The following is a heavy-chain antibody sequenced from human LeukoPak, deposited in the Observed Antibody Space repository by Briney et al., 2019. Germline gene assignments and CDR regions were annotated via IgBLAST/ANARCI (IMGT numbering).Heavy chain of an antibody. J-gene: IGHJ6*03. CDR3: ARENSSSSRDDYYYMDV. CDR2: INPNSGGT. D-gene: IGHD6-6*01. V-gene: IGHV1-2*02. Sequence: ASVKVSCKASGYTFTGYYMHWVRQAPGQGLEWMGWINPNSGGTNYAQKFQGRVTMTRDTSISTAYMELSRLRSDDTAVYYCARENSSSSRDDYYYMDVWGKGTMVTVSS. CDR1: GYTFTGYY.